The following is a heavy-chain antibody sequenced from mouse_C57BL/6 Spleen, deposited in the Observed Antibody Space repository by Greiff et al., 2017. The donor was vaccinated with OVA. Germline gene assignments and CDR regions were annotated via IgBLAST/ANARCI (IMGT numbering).Heavy chain of an antibody. CDR2: IRLKSDNYAT. D-gene: IGHD2-12*01. CDR3: TGPYDARGY. CDR1: GFTFSNYW. Sequence: EVQLQQSGGVLVQPGGSMKLSCVASGFTFSNYWMNWVRQSPEKGLEWVAQIRLKSDNYATHYAESVKGRFTISRDDSKSSVYLQMNNLRAEDTGIYYCTGPYDARGYWGQGTTLTVSS. J-gene: IGHJ2*01. V-gene: IGHV6-3*01.